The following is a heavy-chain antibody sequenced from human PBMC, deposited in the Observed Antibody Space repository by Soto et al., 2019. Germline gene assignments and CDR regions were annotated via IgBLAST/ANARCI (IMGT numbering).Heavy chain of an antibody. CDR1: GFTFSSYV. CDR2: VHYDGTKK. V-gene: IGHV3-33*01. D-gene: IGHD3-3*01. J-gene: IGHJ6*02. CDR3: ARETSYDFWSGPQTMDV. Sequence: GGSLRLSCAPSGFTFSSYVMHWVRQAPGKGLEWVAVVHYDGTKKYYADSVRGRFTISRDNSENILYLQMNSLRPDDTAFYFCARETSYDFWSGPQTMDVWGQGTTVTVSS.